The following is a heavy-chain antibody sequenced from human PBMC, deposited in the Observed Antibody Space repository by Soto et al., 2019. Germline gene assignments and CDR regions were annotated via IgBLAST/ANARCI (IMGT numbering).Heavy chain of an antibody. D-gene: IGHD5-18*01. CDR2: IIPIFGTA. V-gene: IGHV1-69*01. CDR3: AREVYSYGRTIFDY. Sequence: QVQLVQSGAEVKKPGSSVKVSCKASGGTFSSYAISWVRQAPGQGLEWMGGIIPIFGTANYAQKFQGRGTITADEYTSTAYMELSSLRSEDTAVYYCAREVYSYGRTIFDYWGQGTLVTVSS. J-gene: IGHJ4*02. CDR1: GGTFSSYA.